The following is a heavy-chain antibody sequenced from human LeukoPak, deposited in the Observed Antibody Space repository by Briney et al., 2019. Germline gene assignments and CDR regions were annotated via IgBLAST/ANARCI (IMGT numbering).Heavy chain of an antibody. CDR3: ARHRQWPRFFDY. D-gene: IGHD5-12*01. J-gene: IGHJ4*02. CDR1: GGSFSGYY. Sequence: PSETLSLTCAVYGGSFSGYYWSWVRQPPGKGLEWIGEINHSGSTNYNPSLKSRVTISVDTSKNQFSLKLSSVTAADTAVYYCARHRQWPRFFDYWGQGTLVTVSS. CDR2: INHSGST. V-gene: IGHV4-34*01.